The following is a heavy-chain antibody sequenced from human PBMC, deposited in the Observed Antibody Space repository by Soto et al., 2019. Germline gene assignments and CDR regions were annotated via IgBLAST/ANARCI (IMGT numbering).Heavy chain of an antibody. V-gene: IGHV4-34*01. Sequence: SETLSLTCAVYGGSFSGYYWSWIRQPPGKGLEWIGEINHSGSTNYNPSLKSRVTISVDTSKNQFSLKLSSVTAADTAVYYCARGRRIAVAGVFDIWGQGAMVTVSS. CDR3: ARGRRIAVAGVFDI. J-gene: IGHJ3*02. CDR2: INHSGST. D-gene: IGHD6-19*01. CDR1: GGSFSGYY.